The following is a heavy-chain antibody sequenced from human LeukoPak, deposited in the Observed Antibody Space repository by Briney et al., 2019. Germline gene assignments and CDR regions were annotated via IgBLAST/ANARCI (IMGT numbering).Heavy chain of an antibody. V-gene: IGHV4-34*01. CDR2: IGHNGST. Sequence: SETLSLTCAVYGGSFSDYNWTWIRQPPGKGLEWIGEIGHNGSTNYNPSLKGRVTISVDTSKSQFSLKLSSVTAADTAVYYCARRAYYYGSGSFNYYMDVWGKGTTVTVSS. D-gene: IGHD3-10*01. CDR3: ARRAYYYGSGSFNYYMDV. J-gene: IGHJ6*03. CDR1: GGSFSDYN.